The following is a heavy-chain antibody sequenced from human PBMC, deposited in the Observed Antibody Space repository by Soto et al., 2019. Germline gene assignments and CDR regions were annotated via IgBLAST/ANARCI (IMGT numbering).Heavy chain of an antibody. V-gene: IGHV3-23*01. J-gene: IGHJ6*02. CDR2: ISGTSDAA. CDR3: GKYSGSYPVYNGMNV. CDR1: GFPFSTSA. Sequence: EVQLLESGGGLVQPGGSLRLSCAASGFPFSTSAMNWVRQAPGKGLEWVSIISGTSDAAYYAESVKGRFTSSRDNSKNSVYLQMNSRRDEDTAVYYCGKYSGSYPVYNGMNVWGQGTTVTVSS. D-gene: IGHD1-26*01.